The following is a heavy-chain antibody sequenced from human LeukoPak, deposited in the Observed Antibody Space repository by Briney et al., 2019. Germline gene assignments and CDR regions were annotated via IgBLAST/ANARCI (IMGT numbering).Heavy chain of an antibody. V-gene: IGHV3-23*01. Sequence: GGSLRLSCAASGFTFSSYAMSWVRQAPGKGLEWVSAISGSGGSTYYADSVKGRFTISGDNSKNTLYLQMNSLRAEDTAVYYCAKEDYDILTGYKDPYYFDYWGQGTLVTVSS. CDR1: GFTFSSYA. J-gene: IGHJ4*02. D-gene: IGHD3-9*01. CDR2: ISGSGGST. CDR3: AKEDYDILTGYKDPYYFDY.